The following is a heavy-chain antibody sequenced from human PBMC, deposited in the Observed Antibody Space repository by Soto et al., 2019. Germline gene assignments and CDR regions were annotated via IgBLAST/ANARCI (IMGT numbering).Heavy chain of an antibody. CDR2: IIPIFGTA. CDR1: GGTFSSYA. J-gene: IGHJ3*02. D-gene: IGHD3-16*01. Sequence: SVKVSCKASGGTFSSYAISWVRQAPGQGLEWMGGIIPIFGTANYAQKFQGRVTITADESTSTAYMELSSLRSEDTAVYYCARTRLGGRDAFDIWGQGTMVTVSS. V-gene: IGHV1-69*13. CDR3: ARTRLGGRDAFDI.